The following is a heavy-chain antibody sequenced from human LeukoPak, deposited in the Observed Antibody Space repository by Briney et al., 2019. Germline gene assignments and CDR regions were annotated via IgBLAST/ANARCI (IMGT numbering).Heavy chain of an antibody. V-gene: IGHV1-46*01. CDR2: INPSGGST. D-gene: IGHD3-9*01. CDR3: ARSRYFNRFDY. CDR1: GYTFTSYY. J-gene: IGHJ4*02. Sequence: ASVKVSCKASGYTFTSYYMHWVRQTPGQGLEWMGIINPSGGSTSYAQKFQGRVTMTRDTSTSTVYMELSSLRSEDTAVYYCARSRYFNRFDYWGQGTLVTVSS.